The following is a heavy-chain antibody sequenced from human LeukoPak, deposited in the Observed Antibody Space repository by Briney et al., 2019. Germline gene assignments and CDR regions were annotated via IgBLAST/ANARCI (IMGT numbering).Heavy chain of an antibody. V-gene: IGHV3-48*04. CDR2: ISISNTI. D-gene: IGHD3-10*01. CDR3: ARDSGWDPKNEYYYYYYMDV. Sequence: GGSRRLSCAASGFTFSGYSMNWVRQAPGKGLEGVSYISISNTIYYASSVKGRFTISRDNAKNTLYLEMNRLRAEDTAVYYCARDSGWDPKNEYYYYYYMDVWGKGTTVTVSS. J-gene: IGHJ6*03. CDR1: GFTFSGYS.